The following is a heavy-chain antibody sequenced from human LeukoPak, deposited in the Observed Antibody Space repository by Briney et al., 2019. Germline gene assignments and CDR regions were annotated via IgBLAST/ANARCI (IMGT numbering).Heavy chain of an antibody. CDR3: ARDLRYDYVWGSYRWNEGFDY. CDR2: INSDGSST. J-gene: IGHJ4*02. V-gene: IGHV3-74*01. Sequence: GGSLRLSCAASGFTFSSYWMHWVRQAPGKGLVWVSRINSDGSSTSYADSVKGRFTISRDNAKNTLYLQMTSLRAEDTAVYYCARDLRYDYVWGSYRWNEGFDYWGQGTLVTVSS. CDR1: GFTFSSYW. D-gene: IGHD3-16*02.